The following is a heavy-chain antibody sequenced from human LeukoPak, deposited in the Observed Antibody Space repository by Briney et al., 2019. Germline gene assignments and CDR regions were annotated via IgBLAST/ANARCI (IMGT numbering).Heavy chain of an antibody. J-gene: IGHJ5*02. CDR1: GGSISSYY. CDR3: ARVVTDYSSSSSWFDP. D-gene: IGHD6-6*01. V-gene: IGHV4-59*01. Sequence: SETLSLTCTVSGGSISSYYWSWIRQPPGKGLEWIGYIFYSGSTNYNPSVKSRVTLSVDTSKNQFSLKLTSLTGADTAIYYCARVVTDYSSSSSWFDPWGQGTLVTVSS. CDR2: IFYSGST.